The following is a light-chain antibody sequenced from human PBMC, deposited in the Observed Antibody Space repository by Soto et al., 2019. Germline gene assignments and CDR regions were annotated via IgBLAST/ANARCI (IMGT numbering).Light chain of an antibody. CDR3: QQYYSYPHT. Sequence: AIRMTQSPSSFSASTGDRVTITCRASQGISSYLAWYQQKPGKAPKLLIDAASTLQSGVTSRFSGSGSGKDFTLTISYLQSEDFATYYCQQYYSYPHTFGQGTKLEIK. J-gene: IGKJ2*01. V-gene: IGKV1-8*01. CDR2: AAS. CDR1: QGISSY.